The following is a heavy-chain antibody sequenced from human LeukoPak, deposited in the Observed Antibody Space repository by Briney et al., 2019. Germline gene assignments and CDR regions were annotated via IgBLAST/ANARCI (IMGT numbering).Heavy chain of an antibody. CDR3: ARDSDFWSGYSGSLDP. Sequence: PSQTLSLTCTVSGGSISSGSYYWSWIRQPAGKGLEWIGRIYTSGSTNYNPSLKSRVTISVDTSKNQFSLKLSSVTAADTAVYYCARDSDFWSGYSGSLDPWGQGTLVTVSS. CDR1: GGSISSGSYY. J-gene: IGHJ5*02. D-gene: IGHD3-3*01. CDR2: IYTSGST. V-gene: IGHV4-61*02.